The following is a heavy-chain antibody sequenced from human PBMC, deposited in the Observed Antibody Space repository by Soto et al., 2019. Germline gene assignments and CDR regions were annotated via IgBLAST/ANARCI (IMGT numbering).Heavy chain of an antibody. Sequence: PGGSLRLSCVGSGFSFRDHSMNWVRQPPGKGLQWISYISSSSENIYYADSMKGRFTVSRDNAKNTLFLQMNSLRDDDSAIYYCARLPKGSVVTGWGQGSLVTVSS. V-gene: IGHV3-48*02. CDR2: ISSSSENI. J-gene: IGHJ4*01. CDR3: ARLPKGSVVTG. D-gene: IGHD2-21*02. CDR1: GFSFRDHS.